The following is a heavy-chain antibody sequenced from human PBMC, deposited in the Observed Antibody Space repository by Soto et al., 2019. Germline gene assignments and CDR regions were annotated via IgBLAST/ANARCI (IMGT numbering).Heavy chain of an antibody. D-gene: IGHD3-16*01. J-gene: IGHJ4*02. Sequence: EVQLVESGGGLAQPGGSLRLSCAASGFTFYNHWIHWVRQAPGEGLVWVSRINADGSTPNYADSVKGRFARSRDNAKNTVYLQMNSLRGEDTAVYYCARGAYGAFYLDSWGQGTLVTVSS. CDR2: INADGSTP. CDR1: GFTFYNHW. CDR3: ARGAYGAFYLDS. V-gene: IGHV3-74*01.